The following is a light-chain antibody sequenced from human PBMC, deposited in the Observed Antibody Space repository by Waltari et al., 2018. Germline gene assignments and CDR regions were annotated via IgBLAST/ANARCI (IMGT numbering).Light chain of an antibody. V-gene: IGLV1-40*01. CDR3: QSYDSSLSGSV. J-gene: IGLJ2*01. CDR1: SSNIGAGYD. Sequence: QSGLTQPPSVSGAPGQRVTISCTGSSSNIGAGYDVHWYQLLPGTAPKLLIYGNSNRPSGVPDRFSGSKSGTSASPAITGLQAGDEAGYYCQSYDSSLSGSVFGGGTKLTVL. CDR2: GNS.